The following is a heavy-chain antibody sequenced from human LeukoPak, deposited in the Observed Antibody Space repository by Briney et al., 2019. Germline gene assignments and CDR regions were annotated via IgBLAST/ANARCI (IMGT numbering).Heavy chain of an antibody. Sequence: GGSLRLSCAASGFTFSSHAVSWVRQAPGKGLECVSLISGSGGSTYYADSVKGRFTISRDNSKNTLYLQMNSLRAEDTALYYCAKRNKGDPPVYFYSWGQGSLVTVSS. D-gene: IGHD2-21*02. CDR3: AKRNKGDPPVYFYS. CDR1: GFTFSSHA. CDR2: ISGSGGST. V-gene: IGHV3-23*01. J-gene: IGHJ4*02.